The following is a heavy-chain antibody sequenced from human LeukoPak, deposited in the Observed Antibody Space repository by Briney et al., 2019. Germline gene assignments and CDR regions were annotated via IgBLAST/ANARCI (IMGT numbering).Heavy chain of an antibody. J-gene: IGHJ6*03. V-gene: IGHV4-59*10. CDR2: IYTSGST. Sequence: PSETLSLTCAVYGGSFSGYYWSWIRQPAGKGLEWIGRIYTSGSTNYNPSLKSRVTISVDTSKNQFSLKLSSVTAADTAVYYCASRARITMIVVVTTDHRYMDVWGKGTTVTISS. CDR3: ASRARITMIVVVTTDHRYMDV. CDR1: GGSFSGYY. D-gene: IGHD3-22*01.